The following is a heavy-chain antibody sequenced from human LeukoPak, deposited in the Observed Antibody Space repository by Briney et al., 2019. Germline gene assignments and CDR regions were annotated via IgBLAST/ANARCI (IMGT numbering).Heavy chain of an antibody. CDR2: MYHSGST. J-gene: IGHJ6*02. V-gene: IGHV4-59*01. CDR1: GGSISSDY. CDR3: ARVSIVYGMDV. Sequence: SETLSLTRCISGGSISSDYWCWIRQPPGKGLVWSGYMYHSGSTNYNPSLKSRVTISLATSKKQFSLKLSSVTAADTAVYYCARVSIVYGMDVWGQGTTVTVSS. D-gene: IGHD3-3*02.